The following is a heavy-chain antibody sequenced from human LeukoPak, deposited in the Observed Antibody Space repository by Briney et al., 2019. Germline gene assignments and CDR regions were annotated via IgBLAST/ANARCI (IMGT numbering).Heavy chain of an antibody. D-gene: IGHD6-13*01. V-gene: IGHV3-30*09. CDR2: ISYDGSNK. CDR1: GFTFTTYA. J-gene: IGHJ4*02. CDR3: VRGSYSSGWYRYLDH. Sequence: GGSLRLSCAASGFTFTTYAFHWVRQPPGKGLEWVALISYDGSNKYFTDSVEGRFAISRDDSKNILSLYLNSLRPDDTAVYFCVRGSYSSGWYRYLDHWGQGALVTVSS.